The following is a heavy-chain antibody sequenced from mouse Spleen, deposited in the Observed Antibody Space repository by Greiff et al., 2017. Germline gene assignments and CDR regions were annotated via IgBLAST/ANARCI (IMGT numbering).Heavy chain of an antibody. J-gene: IGHJ4*01. Sequence: VQLQQSGAELVRPGASVTLSCKASGYTFTDYEMHWVKQTPVHGLEWIGAIDPETGGTAYNQKFKGKAILTADKSSSTAYMELRSLTSEDSAVYYCTRRGRYGAMDYWGQGTSVTVSS. CDR1: GYTFTDYE. V-gene: IGHV1-15*01. CDR3: TRRGRYGAMDY. D-gene: IGHD2-14*01. CDR2: IDPETGGT.